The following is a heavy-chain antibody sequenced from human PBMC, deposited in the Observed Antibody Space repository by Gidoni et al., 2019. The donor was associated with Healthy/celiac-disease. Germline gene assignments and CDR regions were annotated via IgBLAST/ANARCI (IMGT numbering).Heavy chain of an antibody. CDR3: AKNKQLVSYYYYGMDV. J-gene: IGHJ6*02. D-gene: IGHD6-6*01. CDR1: GFTFSSYG. CDR2: ISYDGSNK. V-gene: IGHV3-30*18. Sequence: QVQLVESGGGVVQPGRSLRLSCAASGFTFSSYGMHWVRQAPGKGLEWVAVISYDGSNKYYADSVKGRFTISRDNSKNTLYLQMNSLRAEDTAVYYCAKNKQLVSYYYYGMDVWGQGTTVTVSS.